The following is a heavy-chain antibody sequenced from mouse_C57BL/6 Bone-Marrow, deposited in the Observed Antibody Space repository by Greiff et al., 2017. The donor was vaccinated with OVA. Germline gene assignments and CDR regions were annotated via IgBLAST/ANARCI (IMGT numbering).Heavy chain of an antibody. D-gene: IGHD1-1*01. CDR2: INPYNGDT. V-gene: IGHV1-37*01. CDR1: GYSFTGYF. Sequence: VQLKESGPELVKPGASVKISCKASGYSFTGYFMNWVKQSHGKSLEWIGRINPYNGDTFYNQKFKGKATLTVDKSSSTAHMELLSLTSEDFAVCYCAREDLLRSPYYSAIDYWGQGTSVPVSS. CDR3: AREDLLRSPYYSAIDY. J-gene: IGHJ4*01.